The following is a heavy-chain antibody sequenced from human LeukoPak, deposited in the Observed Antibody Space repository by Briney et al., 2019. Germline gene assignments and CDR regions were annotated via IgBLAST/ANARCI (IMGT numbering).Heavy chain of an antibody. Sequence: ASVKVSCKASGYTFTGYYMHWVRQAPGQGLEWMGWINPNSGGTNYAQKFQGRVTMTRDTSISTAYMELSSLRSEDTAVYYCARELGRGWLRWGNWFDPWGQGTLVTVSS. J-gene: IGHJ5*02. CDR1: GYTFTGYY. V-gene: IGHV1-2*02. CDR2: INPNSGGT. D-gene: IGHD5-12*01. CDR3: ARELGRGWLRWGNWFDP.